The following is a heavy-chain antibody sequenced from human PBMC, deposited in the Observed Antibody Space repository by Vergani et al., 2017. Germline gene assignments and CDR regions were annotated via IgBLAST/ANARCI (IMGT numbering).Heavy chain of an antibody. D-gene: IGHD2-2*01. CDR3: AHRLHIVVVPAATSDAFDI. CDR1: GFSLSTSGVG. CDR2: IYWNDDK. Sequence: QVTLTESGPVLVKPTETLTLTCTVSGFSLSTSGVGVGWIRQPPGKALEWLALIYWNDDKRYSPSLKSRLTITKDTSKNQVVLTMTNMDPVDTATYYCAHRLHIVVVPAATSDAFDIWGQGTMVTVSS. V-gene: IGHV2-5*01. J-gene: IGHJ3*02.